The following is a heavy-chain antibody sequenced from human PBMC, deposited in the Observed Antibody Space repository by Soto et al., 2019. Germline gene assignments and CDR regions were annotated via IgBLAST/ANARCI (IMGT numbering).Heavy chain of an antibody. V-gene: IGHV4-59*01. J-gene: IGHJ4*02. CDR3: ARGRTVRNYADDSSDYFYFFDY. CDR1: GDSISTFY. D-gene: IGHD3-22*01. Sequence: PXGILSLNCTVSGDSISTFYWGGMRQSPGKELEWIGYVYYTVSTNYNPSLKSRVTISVDRSKNQFSLKLTSANAADTAVYYCARGRTVRNYADDSSDYFYFFDYWGQGTQVTVSS. CDR2: VYYTVST.